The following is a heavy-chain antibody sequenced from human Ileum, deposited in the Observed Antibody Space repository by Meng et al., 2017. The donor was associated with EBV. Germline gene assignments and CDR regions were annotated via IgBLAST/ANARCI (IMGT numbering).Heavy chain of an antibody. CDR2: IHADGSVT. CDR3: ARDLFWNQADY. V-gene: IGHV3-74*01. Sequence: VRLVAAGGVLVQPGGALRLAWATSGFIFSNYWMHWVRQAPGKGLVWVSRIHADGSVTNYADSVKGRFTISRDNAKNTLYLQMNSLRAEDTAVYYCARDLFWNQADYWGQGTLVTVSS. CDR1: GFIFSNYW. J-gene: IGHJ4*02. D-gene: IGHD1-14*01.